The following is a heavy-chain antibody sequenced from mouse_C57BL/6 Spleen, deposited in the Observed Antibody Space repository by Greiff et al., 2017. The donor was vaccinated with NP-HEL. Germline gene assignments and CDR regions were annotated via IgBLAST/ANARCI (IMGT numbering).Heavy chain of an antibody. J-gene: IGHJ2*01. V-gene: IGHV1-15*01. CDR3: TRGGGYGRDY. D-gene: IGHD1-1*01. CDR1: GYTFTDYE. Sequence: VQLQQSGAELVRPGASVTLSCKASGYTFTDYEMHWVKQTPVPGLEWIGAIDPDTGGTAYNQKFKGKAILTADTSSSTAYMELRSLTSEDTAVYYCTRGGGYGRDYWGQGTTLTVSS. CDR2: IDPDTGGT.